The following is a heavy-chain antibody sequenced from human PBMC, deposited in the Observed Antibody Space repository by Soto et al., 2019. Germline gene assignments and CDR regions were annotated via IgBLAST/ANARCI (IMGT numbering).Heavy chain of an antibody. D-gene: IGHD2-15*01. V-gene: IGHV3-30-3*01. CDR1: GFTFSSYA. J-gene: IGHJ4*02. CDR2: ISYDGSNK. Sequence: QVQLVESGGGVVQPGRSLRLSCAASGFTFSSYAMHWVRQAPGKGLEWVAVISYDGSNKYYADSVKGRFTISRDNSKNPLYGPKNSLRAEQTAVYYWARGYCSGGSCFDCWGQGTLVTVSS. CDR3: ARGYCSGGSCFDC.